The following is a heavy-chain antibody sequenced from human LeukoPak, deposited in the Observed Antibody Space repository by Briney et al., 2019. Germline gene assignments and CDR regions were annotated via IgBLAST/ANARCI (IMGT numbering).Heavy chain of an antibody. Sequence: GGSLRLSCAASGFTFSSYEMNWVRQAPGKGLEWVAKIKQDGSEKYYVDSVKGRFTISRDNAKKSMYLTMNSLRVEDTAVYYCVREVLYYYGAERLFWFDPWGQGTLVTVSS. D-gene: IGHD3-10*01. CDR1: GFTFSSYE. CDR3: VREVLYYYGAERLFWFDP. V-gene: IGHV3-7*01. J-gene: IGHJ5*02. CDR2: IKQDGSEK.